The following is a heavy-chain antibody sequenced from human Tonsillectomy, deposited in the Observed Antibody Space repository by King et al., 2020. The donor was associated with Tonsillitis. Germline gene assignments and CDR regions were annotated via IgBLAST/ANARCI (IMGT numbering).Heavy chain of an antibody. CDR1: GVSFSDYY. D-gene: IGHD1-7*01. J-gene: IGHJ3*02. CDR3: ARGVVGTTWDAFDI. V-gene: IGHV4-34*01. Sequence: VQLQQWGAGLVKPSATLSLTCVVYGVSFSDYYWSWICQPPGKGLEWIGEINHSGSTNYNPSLQSRASISVDTSKNQFSLKLISVTAADTAVYYCARGVVGTTWDAFDIWGQGTMVTVSS. CDR2: INHSGST.